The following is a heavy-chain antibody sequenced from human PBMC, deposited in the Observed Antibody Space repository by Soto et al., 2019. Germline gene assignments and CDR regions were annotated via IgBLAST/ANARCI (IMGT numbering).Heavy chain of an antibody. CDR2: INHSGST. V-gene: IGHV4-34*01. CDR3: ARGPHYDFWSGYYTHYYYYYYMDV. CDR1: GGSFSGYY. J-gene: IGHJ6*03. Sequence: SETLSLTCAVYGGSFSGYYWSWIRQPPGKGLEWIGEINHSGSTNYNPSLKSRVTISVDTSKNQFSLKLSSVTAADTAVYYCARGPHYDFWSGYYTHYYYYYYMDVWGKGTTVTVSS. D-gene: IGHD3-3*01.